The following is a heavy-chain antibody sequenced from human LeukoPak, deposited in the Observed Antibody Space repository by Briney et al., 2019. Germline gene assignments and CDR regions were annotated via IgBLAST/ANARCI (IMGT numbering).Heavy chain of an antibody. D-gene: IGHD2-21*02. CDR1: GGSVSGYY. J-gene: IGHJ4*02. CDR3: ARHDAVPVIRRGFDF. Sequence: ASETLSLTCTVSGGSVSGYYWSWIRQHPGKGLEWIGYIFYNGATLYSPSLRSRVTMSVDTSENQFSLRLSSVTAADTAVYYCARHDAVPVIRRGFDFWGQGTLVTVSS. CDR2: IFYNGAT. V-gene: IGHV4-59*08.